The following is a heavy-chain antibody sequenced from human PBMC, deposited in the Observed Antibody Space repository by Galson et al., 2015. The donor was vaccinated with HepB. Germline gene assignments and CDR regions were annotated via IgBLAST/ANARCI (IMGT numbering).Heavy chain of an antibody. CDR2: ISSSGSTI. CDR1: GFTFSDYY. J-gene: IGHJ5*02. V-gene: IGHV3-11*01. CDR3: ARSSGWYSNWFDP. D-gene: IGHD6-19*01. Sequence: SLRLSCAASGFTFSDYYMSWIRQAPGKGLEWVSYISSSGSTIYYADSVKGRFTISRDNAKNSLYLQMNSLRAEDTAVYYCARSSGWYSNWFDPWGQGTLVTVSS.